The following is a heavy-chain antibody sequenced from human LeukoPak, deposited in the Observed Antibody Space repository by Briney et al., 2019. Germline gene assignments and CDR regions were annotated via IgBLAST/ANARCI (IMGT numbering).Heavy chain of an antibody. J-gene: IGHJ4*02. CDR3: ARAVRGVNEARSYYFDY. V-gene: IGHV1-8*01. CDR2: MNPNSGNT. CDR1: GYTFTIYD. Sequence: XASVKVSCKASGYTFTIYDINWVRQATGQGLEWMGWMNPNSGNTGYAQKFQGRVTMTRNTSISTAYMELSSLRSEDTAVYYCARAVRGVNEARSYYFDYWGQGTLVTVSS. D-gene: IGHD3-10*01.